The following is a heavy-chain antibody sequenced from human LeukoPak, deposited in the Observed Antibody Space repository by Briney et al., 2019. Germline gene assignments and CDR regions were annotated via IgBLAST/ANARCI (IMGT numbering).Heavy chain of an antibody. CDR2: VDPEDGET. J-gene: IGHJ4*02. CDR3: TTLGYCTNGVCYNIDY. D-gene: IGHD2-8*01. Sequence: GASVKISCKVSGYTFTDYYMHWVQQAPGKGLEWMGLVDPEDGETIYAEKFQGRVTITADTSTDTAYMELSSLRSEDTAVYYCTTLGYCTNGVCYNIDYWGQGTLVNVSS. CDR1: GYTFTDYY. V-gene: IGHV1-69-2*01.